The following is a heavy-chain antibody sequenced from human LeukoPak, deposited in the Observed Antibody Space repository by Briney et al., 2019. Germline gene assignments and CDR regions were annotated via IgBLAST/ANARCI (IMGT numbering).Heavy chain of an antibody. Sequence: ASLKVSFKASGYTFTAYYIHWARRAPGQGLEWMGWINPNSGGTESAQKFQGRVTMTRDTSISTAYMELSRLRSDDTAVYYCTRDHCTSINCYEYNYYGMDVWGQGTTVTVSS. CDR1: GYTFTAYY. CDR3: TRDHCTSINCYEYNYYGMDV. V-gene: IGHV1-2*02. D-gene: IGHD2-2*01. CDR2: INPNSGGT. J-gene: IGHJ6*02.